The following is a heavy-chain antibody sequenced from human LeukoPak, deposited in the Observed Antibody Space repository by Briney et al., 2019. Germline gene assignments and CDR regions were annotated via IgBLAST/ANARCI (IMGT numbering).Heavy chain of an antibody. V-gene: IGHV3-23*01. CDR1: GFTLRHFA. CDR3: AKSYGSESYFKYFFDY. J-gene: IGHJ4*02. D-gene: IGHD3-10*01. Sequence: PGGSLRLSCAVSGFTLRHFAMSWVRQAPGKGLEWVSTISVSGDSTFYADSVKGRFTIARANSKNTLYLQMSSPRVEDTAVYYCAKSYGSESYFKYFFDYWGQGTLVTVSS. CDR2: ISVSGDST.